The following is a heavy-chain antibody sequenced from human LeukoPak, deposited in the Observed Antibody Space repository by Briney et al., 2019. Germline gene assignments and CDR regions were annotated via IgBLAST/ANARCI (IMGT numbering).Heavy chain of an antibody. V-gene: IGHV1-2*06. CDR1: GYTFTGYY. Sequence: ASVKVSCKASGYTFTGYYMHWVRQAPGQGLEWMGRINPNSGGTNYAQKFQGRVTMTGDTSISTAYMELSRLRSDDTAVYYCARDAGRQQLAGGYWGQGTLVTVSS. CDR2: INPNSGGT. CDR3: ARDAGRQQLAGGY. J-gene: IGHJ4*02. D-gene: IGHD6-13*01.